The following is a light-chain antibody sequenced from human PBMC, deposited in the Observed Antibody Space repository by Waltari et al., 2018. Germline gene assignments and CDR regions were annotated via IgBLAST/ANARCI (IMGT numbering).Light chain of an antibody. J-gene: IGLJ1*01. CDR1: HSNLGSNY. Sequence: QSVLTQPPSASATPGQRVTISCSGSHSNLGSNYLYWYQQLPGTAPKPRIYRNNQRPSRGPDRFSASKVGTSASLVISGLRSEDEGIYYCASWDESHYVFGPGTTVTVL. V-gene: IGLV1-47*01. CDR3: ASWDESHYV. CDR2: RNN.